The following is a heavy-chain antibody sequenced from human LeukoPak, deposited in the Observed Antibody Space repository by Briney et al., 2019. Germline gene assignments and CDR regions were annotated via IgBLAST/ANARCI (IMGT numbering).Heavy chain of an antibody. J-gene: IGHJ6*02. V-gene: IGHV4-59*01. CDR1: GGSISSYY. D-gene: IGHD5-18*01. CDR2: IYYSGST. CDR3: ARDRGRIQLWSSTIGGYYYGMDV. Sequence: SETLSLTCTVSGGSISSYYWSWIRQPPGKGLEWIGYIYYSGSTNYNPSLKSRVTISVDTSKNQFSLKLSSVTAADTAVYYCARDRGRIQLWSSTIGGYYYGMDVWGQGTTVTVSS.